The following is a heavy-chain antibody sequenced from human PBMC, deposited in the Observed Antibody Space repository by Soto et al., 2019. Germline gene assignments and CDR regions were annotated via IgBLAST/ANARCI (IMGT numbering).Heavy chain of an antibody. CDR2: IYDSGST. D-gene: IGHD6-6*01. Sequence: QLQLQESGSGLVRPSQTLSLTCAVSGDSISRGGYSWTWIRQPPGKALEWIGNIYDSGSTSYNPSLKSRVTISVDRSRNQFSLKLTSVTAADTAVYFCARGSSSYYDYGMDVWGQGNTVTVSS. CDR1: GDSISRGGYS. J-gene: IGHJ6*02. CDR3: ARGSSSYYDYGMDV. V-gene: IGHV4-30-2*01.